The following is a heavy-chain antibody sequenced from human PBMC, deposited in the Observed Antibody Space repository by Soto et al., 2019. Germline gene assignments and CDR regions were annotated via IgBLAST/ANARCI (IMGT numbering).Heavy chain of an antibody. CDR2: ISSSSSYI. CDR3: ARDYGSGENWFDP. J-gene: IGHJ5*02. CDR1: GFTFSSYS. Sequence: PGGSLRLSCAASGFTFSSYSMNWVRQAPGKGLEWVSSISSSSSYIYYADSVKGRFTISRDNAKNSLYLQMNSLRAEDTAVYYCARDYGSGENWFDPWGQGTLVTVSS. D-gene: IGHD3-10*01. V-gene: IGHV3-21*01.